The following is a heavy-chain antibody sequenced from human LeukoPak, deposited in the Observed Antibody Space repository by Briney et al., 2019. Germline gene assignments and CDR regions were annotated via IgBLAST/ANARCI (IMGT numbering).Heavy chain of an antibody. V-gene: IGHV4-39*01. CDR2: ISHTGTT. J-gene: IGHJ4*02. CDR1: GGSITISDYY. D-gene: IGHD6-6*01. CDR3: ATREHHVLRTPGDY. Sequence: SETLSLTCSVSGGSITISDYYWGWIRLPPGKGLEWIGTISHTGTTYYNPSLQSRVTISVDKSKNQFSLKLSSVTAADTAVYYCATREHHVLRTPGDYWGQGTLVTVSS.